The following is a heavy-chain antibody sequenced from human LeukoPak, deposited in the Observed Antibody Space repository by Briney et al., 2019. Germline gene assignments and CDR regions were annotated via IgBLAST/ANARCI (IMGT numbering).Heavy chain of an antibody. CDR1: GGSIRSYY. J-gene: IGHJ6*02. CDR3: AREVANIAVAGTYYYYGMDV. CDR2: IYYSGST. D-gene: IGHD6-19*01. Sequence: SETLSLTCTVSGGSIRSYYWSWIRQPPGKGLEWIGFIYYSGSTNYNPSLKSRVTISVDTSKNQFSLKLSSVTAADTAVYYCAREVANIAVAGTYYYYGMDVWGQGTTVTVSS. V-gene: IGHV4-59*01.